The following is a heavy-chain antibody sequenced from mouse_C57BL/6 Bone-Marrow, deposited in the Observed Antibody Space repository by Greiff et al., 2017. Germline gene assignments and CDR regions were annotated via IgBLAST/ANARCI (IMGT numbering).Heavy chain of an antibody. D-gene: IGHD4-1*01. Sequence: EVKVEESGPGMVKPSQSLSLTCTVTGYSITSGYDWHWIRHFPGNKLEWMGYISYSGSTNYNPSLKSRISITHDTSKNHFFLKLNSVTTEDTATYYCASGTGTEFAYWGQGTLVTVSA. J-gene: IGHJ3*01. CDR2: ISYSGST. CDR1: GYSITSGYD. V-gene: IGHV3-1*01. CDR3: ASGTGTEFAY.